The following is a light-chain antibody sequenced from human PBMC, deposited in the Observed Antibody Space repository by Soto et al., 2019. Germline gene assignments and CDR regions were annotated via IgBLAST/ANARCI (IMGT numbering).Light chain of an antibody. Sequence: QSVLTQPPSVSGAPGQRVTISCTGSSSNVGAGYDVHWYQQLRGTAPKLLIYGNTNRPSGVPDRFSGSKSGTSASLAITGLQAEDEADYYRQSYDSSLRGRVFGGGTKLTVL. J-gene: IGLJ3*02. CDR3: QSYDSSLRGRV. V-gene: IGLV1-40*01. CDR2: GNT. CDR1: SSNVGAGYD.